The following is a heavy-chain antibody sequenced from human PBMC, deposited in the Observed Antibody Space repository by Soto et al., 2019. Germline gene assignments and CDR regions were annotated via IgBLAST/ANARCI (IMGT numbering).Heavy chain of an antibody. CDR3: ARTTVTSGMDV. CDR2: IYTSGST. D-gene: IGHD4-17*01. CDR1: GVSIGGYD. V-gene: IGHV4-4*07. Sequence: SDTLCLTYTVSGVSIGGYDLSWIRQPAGKGLEWIGRIYTSGSTNYNPSLKSRVTMSVDTSKNQFSLKLSSVTAADTAVYYCARTTVTSGMDVWGQGTTVNVSS. J-gene: IGHJ6*02.